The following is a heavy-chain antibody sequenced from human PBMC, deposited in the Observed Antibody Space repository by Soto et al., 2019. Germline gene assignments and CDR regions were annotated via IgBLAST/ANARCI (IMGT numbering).Heavy chain of an antibody. Sequence: GGSLRLSCAASGFTFSSYAMHWVRQAPGKGLEWVAVISYDGSNKYYADSVKGRFTISRDNSKNTLYLQMNSLRAEDTAVYYCARDRHPDSSGYYYYCMDVWGQGTTVTVSS. CDR3: ARDRHPDSSGYYYYCMDV. CDR2: ISYDGSNK. D-gene: IGHD3-22*01. V-gene: IGHV3-30-3*01. J-gene: IGHJ6*02. CDR1: GFTFSSYA.